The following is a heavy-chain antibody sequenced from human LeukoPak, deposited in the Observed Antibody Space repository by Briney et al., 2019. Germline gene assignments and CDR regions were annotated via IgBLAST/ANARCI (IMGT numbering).Heavy chain of an antibody. CDR1: GFTFSNYW. CDR3: IRDFRSADL. Sequence: GRSLRLSCVASGFTFSNYWMHWVRQPPGKGVVWVSRIYVDGRTTNYADSVKGRFTISRDNAKNTVYLEMNSLSVEDTATYYCIRDFRSADLWGQGTLVTVTS. J-gene: IGHJ5*02. V-gene: IGHV3-74*01. CDR2: IYVDGRTT.